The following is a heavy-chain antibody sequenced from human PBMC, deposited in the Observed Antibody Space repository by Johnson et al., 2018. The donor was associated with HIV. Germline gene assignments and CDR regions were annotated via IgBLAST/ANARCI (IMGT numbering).Heavy chain of an antibody. D-gene: IGHD1-26*01. V-gene: IGHV3-NL1*01. CDR3: AKAVGGYAFDI. CDR1: GFTFSSYG. CDR2: ISDSGST. Sequence: QVQLVEFGGGVVQPGGSLRLSCAASGFTFSSYGIHWVRQAPGKGLEWVSAISDSGSTYYADSVKGRFTISRDNSKNTLYLQMNSLRVEDTAVYYCAKAVGGYAFDIWGQGTMVTVSS. J-gene: IGHJ3*02.